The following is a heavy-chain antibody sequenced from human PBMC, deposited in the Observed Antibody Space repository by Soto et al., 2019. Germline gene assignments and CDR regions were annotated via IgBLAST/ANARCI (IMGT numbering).Heavy chain of an antibody. CDR1: GGSINSGDYS. Sequence: SETLSLTCTVSGGSINSGDYSWTWIRQPPGKGLEWIGYIYHTGTTYYNMSLKSRVTISVDRSKNQFSLKLSSVTAADTAVYYCASGLVTTLHYWGQGTLVTVSS. CDR3: ASGLVTTLHY. D-gene: IGHD4-17*01. CDR2: IYHTGTT. J-gene: IGHJ4*02. V-gene: IGHV4-30-2*01.